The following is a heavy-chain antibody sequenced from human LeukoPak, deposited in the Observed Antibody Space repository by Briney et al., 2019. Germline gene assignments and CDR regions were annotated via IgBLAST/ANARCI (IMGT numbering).Heavy chain of an antibody. CDR1: GGSFSGYY. CDR3: ARRRLWFGELPIDY. Sequence: SETLSLTCAVYGGSFSGYYWSWIRQPPGKGLEWIGEINHSGSTNYNPSLKSRITVSVDTSKNQFSLKLSSVTAADTAVYYCARRRLWFGELPIDYWGQGTLVTVSS. V-gene: IGHV4-34*01. J-gene: IGHJ4*02. D-gene: IGHD3-10*01. CDR2: INHSGST.